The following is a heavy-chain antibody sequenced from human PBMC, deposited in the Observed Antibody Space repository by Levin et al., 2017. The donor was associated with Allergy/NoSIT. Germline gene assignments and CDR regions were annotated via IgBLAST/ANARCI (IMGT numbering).Heavy chain of an antibody. D-gene: IGHD6-19*01. CDR3: AKDSQQWLPANWFDP. CDR2: ISWNSGSI. Sequence: SLKISCAASGFTFDDYAMHWVRQAPGKGLEWVSGISWNSGSIGYADSVKGRFTISRDNAKNSLYLQMNSLRAEDTALYYCAKDSQQWLPANWFDPWGQGTLVTVSS. V-gene: IGHV3-9*01. CDR1: GFTFDDYA. J-gene: IGHJ5*02.